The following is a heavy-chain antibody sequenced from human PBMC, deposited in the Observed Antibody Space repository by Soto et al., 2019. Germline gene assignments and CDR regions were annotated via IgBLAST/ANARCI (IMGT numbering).Heavy chain of an antibody. CDR2: ISSSSTI. CDR1: GFTFSSYS. J-gene: IGHJ6*03. V-gene: IGHV3-48*01. CDR3: ARNLGPRNYYYYYYMDV. Sequence: GGSLRLSCAASGFTFSSYSMNWVRQAPGKGLEWVSYISSSSTIYYADSVKGRFTISRDNAKNSLYLQMNSLRAEDTAVYYCARNLGPRNYYYYYYMDVWGKGTTVTVSS.